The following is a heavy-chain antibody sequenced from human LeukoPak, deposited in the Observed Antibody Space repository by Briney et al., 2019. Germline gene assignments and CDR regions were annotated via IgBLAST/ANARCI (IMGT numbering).Heavy chain of an antibody. V-gene: IGHV1-69*13. CDR1: GGTFSSYA. Sequence: GASVKVSCKASGGTFSSYAISWVRQAPGQGLEWMGGIIPIFGTANYAQKFQGRVTITADESTSTAYMELSSLRSEDTAVYYCARSPAYDFWSGYYLDYWGQGTLVTVSS. J-gene: IGHJ4*02. CDR3: ARSPAYDFWSGYYLDY. CDR2: IIPIFGTA. D-gene: IGHD3-3*01.